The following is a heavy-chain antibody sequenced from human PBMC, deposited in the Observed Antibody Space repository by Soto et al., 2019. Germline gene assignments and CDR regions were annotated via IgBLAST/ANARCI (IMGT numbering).Heavy chain of an antibody. V-gene: IGHV3-9*01. J-gene: IGHJ4*02. Sequence: EVQLVESGGGLVQPGRSPRLSCAASGFTFDDYAMHWVRQAPGKGLEWVSGISWNSGSIGYADSVKGRFTISRDNAKNSLYLQMNSLRAEDTALYYCAKDHCSSTSCYFDYWGQGTLVTVSS. CDR1: GFTFDDYA. D-gene: IGHD2-2*01. CDR2: ISWNSGSI. CDR3: AKDHCSSTSCYFDY.